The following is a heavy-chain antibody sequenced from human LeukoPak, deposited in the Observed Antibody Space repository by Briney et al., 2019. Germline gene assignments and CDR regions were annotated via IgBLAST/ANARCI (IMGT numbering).Heavy chain of an antibody. V-gene: IGHV4-39*01. J-gene: IGHJ4*02. CDR1: GGSISSSSYY. Sequence: SETLSLTCTVSGGSISSSSYYWGWIRQPQGKGLEWIGSIYYSGVTYYHPSLKRRATISVDTSKNQFSLKLSSVTAADTAVYYCARSVDTASYFDYWGQGTLVTVSS. CDR2: IYYSGVT. CDR3: ARSVDTASYFDY. D-gene: IGHD5-18*01.